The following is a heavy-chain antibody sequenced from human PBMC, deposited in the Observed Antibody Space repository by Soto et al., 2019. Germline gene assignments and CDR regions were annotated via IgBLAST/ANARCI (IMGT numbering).Heavy chain of an antibody. V-gene: IGHV4-34*01. CDR2: INHSGST. D-gene: IGHD2-8*02. CDR3: ARDKSTGLFDY. Sequence: QVQLQQWGAGLLKPSETLSLTCAVYGGSFSGYYWTWNRQPPGTGLEWIGEINHSGSTNYNPSLKSRITVYVDPSKNQFSLNLTSVTAADTAVAYCARDKSTGLFDYWGQGTLVTVSS. J-gene: IGHJ4*02. CDR1: GGSFSGYY.